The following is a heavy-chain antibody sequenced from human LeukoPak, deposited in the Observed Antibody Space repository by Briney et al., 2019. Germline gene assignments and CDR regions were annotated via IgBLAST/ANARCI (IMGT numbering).Heavy chain of an antibody. D-gene: IGHD1-26*01. CDR2: IYTSGST. V-gene: IGHV4-4*09. CDR1: GGSISSYY. J-gene: IGHJ4*02. CDR3: ARQYAGALPFDY. Sequence: PSETLSLTCTVSGGSISSYYWSWIRQPPGKGLEWIGYIYTSGSTNYNPSLKSRVTISVDTSKNQFSLKLSSVTAADTAVYYCARQYAGALPFDYWGQGTLVAVSS.